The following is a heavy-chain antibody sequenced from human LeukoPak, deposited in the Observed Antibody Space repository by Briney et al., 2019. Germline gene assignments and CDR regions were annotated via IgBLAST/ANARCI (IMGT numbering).Heavy chain of an antibody. Sequence: QPGGSLRLSCAASGFTFSSYWMSWVRQAPGKGLEWVANITQDGSEKYYVDSVKGRFTISRDNAKNSLYLQMSSLRAEDTAVYYCAREVVSYDYVWGSYRTVDYWGQGTLVTVSS. CDR1: GFTFSSYW. D-gene: IGHD3-16*02. V-gene: IGHV3-7*01. CDR2: ITQDGSEK. J-gene: IGHJ4*02. CDR3: AREVVSYDYVWGSYRTVDY.